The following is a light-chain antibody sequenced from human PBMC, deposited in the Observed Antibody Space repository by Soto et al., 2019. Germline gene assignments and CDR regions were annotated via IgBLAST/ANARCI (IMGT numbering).Light chain of an antibody. J-gene: IGKJ1*01. V-gene: IGKV1-39*01. CDR1: QTISTF. CDR3: QQSYSSPTWT. CDR2: RAS. Sequence: DIQMTQSPASLSASVGDRVTISGRASQTISTFLNWYQQKPGTAHRLLVYRASSVQSGVPPRFSGSGSGRDFTLTISSLRPEDIATYFCQQSYSSPTWTFGQVTKLDIK.